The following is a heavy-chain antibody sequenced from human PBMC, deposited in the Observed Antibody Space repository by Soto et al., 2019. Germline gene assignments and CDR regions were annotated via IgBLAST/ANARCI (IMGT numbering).Heavy chain of an antibody. D-gene: IGHD6-19*01. CDR3: ARVYCGWYYFDH. CDR1: GYTFTGYG. V-gene: IGHV1-18*01. Sequence: ASVKVSCKASGYTFTGYGISWVRQAPGQGLEWMGWISAYNGNTNYAQKLQGRVTMTTDTSTSTAYMELRSLRSDDTAVYYCARVYCGWYYFDHWGQGTLVTVSS. CDR2: ISAYNGNT. J-gene: IGHJ4*02.